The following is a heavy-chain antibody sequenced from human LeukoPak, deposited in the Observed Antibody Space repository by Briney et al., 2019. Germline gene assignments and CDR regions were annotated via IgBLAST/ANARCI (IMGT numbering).Heavy chain of an antibody. J-gene: IGHJ6*03. D-gene: IGHD2-15*01. Sequence: PGGSLRLSCASSVFTFSSYAMSWVRQAPGKGLEWVSAISGSGGNTYYADSVKGRFTISRDNSKNTLYLQMNSLRAEDTAVYYCAKGRDMPYYYYMDVWGKGTTVTVSS. V-gene: IGHV3-23*01. CDR1: VFTFSSYA. CDR2: ISGSGGNT. CDR3: AKGRDMPYYYYMDV.